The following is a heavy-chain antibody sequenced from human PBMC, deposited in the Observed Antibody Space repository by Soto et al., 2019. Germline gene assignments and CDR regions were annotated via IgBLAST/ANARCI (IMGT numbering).Heavy chain of an antibody. J-gene: IGHJ6*02. CDR2: IYPGDSDT. V-gene: IGHV5-51*01. CDR3: ARCPYGSGSYYNYGMDV. Sequence: GESLKISCKGSGYSFTSYWIGWVRQMPGKGLEWMGIIYPGDSDTRYSPSFQGQVTISADKSISTAYLQWSSLKASDTAMYYCARCPYGSGSYYNYGMDVWGQGTTVTVSS. CDR1: GYSFTSYW. D-gene: IGHD3-10*01.